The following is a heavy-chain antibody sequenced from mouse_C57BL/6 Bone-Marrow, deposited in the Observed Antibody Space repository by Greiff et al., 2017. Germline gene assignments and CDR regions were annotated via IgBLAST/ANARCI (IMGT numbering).Heavy chain of an antibody. CDR2: ISSGGDYI. V-gene: IGHV5-9-1*02. CDR3: TRDQGGIYGNYNFDD. J-gene: IGHJ2*01. D-gene: IGHD2-1*01. Sequence: DVMLVESGEGLVKPGGSLKLSCAASGFTFSSYAMSWVRQTPEKRLEWVAYISSGGDYIYYADTVKGRFTISRDNARNTLYLQMSSLKSEDTAMYYCTRDQGGIYGNYNFDDWGQGTTLTVSS. CDR1: GFTFSSYA.